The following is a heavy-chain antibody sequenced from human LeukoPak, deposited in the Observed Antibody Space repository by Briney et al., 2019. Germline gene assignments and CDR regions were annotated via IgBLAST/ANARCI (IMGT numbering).Heavy chain of an antibody. CDR1: GFTFGSHA. Sequence: GGSLRLSCLASGFTFGSHAMHWVRQAPGEGLAWASRLKHDGSAPSYADSVKGRFTISRDNAKNTLYLQMSSLRAEDTGVYYCARDGFTGPVTAYLDYWGQGTPVTVSS. CDR3: ARDGFTGPVTAYLDY. J-gene: IGHJ4*02. CDR2: LKHDGSAP. V-gene: IGHV3-74*01. D-gene: IGHD2-21*02.